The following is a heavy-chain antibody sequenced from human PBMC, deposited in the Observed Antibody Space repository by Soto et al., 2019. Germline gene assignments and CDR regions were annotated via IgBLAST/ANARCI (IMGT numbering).Heavy chain of an antibody. Sequence: QVQLVQSGAEVKKPGSSVMVSCKASGGTFSSYAISWVRQARGQGLEWMGGIIPIFGTANYAQKFQGRVTITADESTSTAYMELSSLRSEDTAVYYCARRPPGYCSGGSCYSRWFDPWGQGTLVTVSS. CDR2: IIPIFGTA. V-gene: IGHV1-69*12. CDR3: ARRPPGYCSGGSCYSRWFDP. D-gene: IGHD2-15*01. J-gene: IGHJ5*02. CDR1: GGTFSSYA.